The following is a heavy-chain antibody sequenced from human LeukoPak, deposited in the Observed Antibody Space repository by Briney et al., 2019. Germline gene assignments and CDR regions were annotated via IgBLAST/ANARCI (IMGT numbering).Heavy chain of an antibody. CDR3: ATVERPSTRLPGVAVGGTSYFFDC. CDR1: GFTFRSHA. V-gene: IGHV3-23*01. J-gene: IGHJ4*02. D-gene: IGHD6-19*01. Sequence: GGSLRLSCVGSGFTFRSHAMSWVRQAPEKGLEFVSGIYENGGTTYYADSVKGRFSISRDNSKNTLYLQMNTLRVEDTAIYYCATVERPSTRLPGVAVGGTSYFFDCWGQGTLVTVSS. CDR2: IYENGGTT.